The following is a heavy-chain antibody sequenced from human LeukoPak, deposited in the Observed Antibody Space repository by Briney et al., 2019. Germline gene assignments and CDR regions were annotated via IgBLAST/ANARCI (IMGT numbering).Heavy chain of an antibody. CDR3: AMKKAGSYWYFDL. J-gene: IGHJ2*01. Sequence: SETLSLTCAVSGGSISSSNWWSWVRPPPGKGLEWIGEIYHSGSTNYNPSLKSRVTISVDKSKNQFSLKLSSVTAADTAVYYCAMKKAGSYWYFDLWGRGTLVTVSS. CDR2: IYHSGST. V-gene: IGHV4-4*02. CDR1: GGSISSSNW. D-gene: IGHD2-15*01.